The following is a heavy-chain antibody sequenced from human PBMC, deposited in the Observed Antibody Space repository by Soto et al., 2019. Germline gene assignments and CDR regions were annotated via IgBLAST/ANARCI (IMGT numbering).Heavy chain of an antibody. CDR3: ARLDLTDYYYYGMDV. CDR2: IYPGDSDT. D-gene: IGHD3-9*01. J-gene: IGHJ6*02. V-gene: IGHV5-51*01. Sequence: GESLKISCKGSGYSFTSYWIGWVRQVPGKGLEWMGIIYPGDSDTRYSPSFQGQVTISADKSISTAYLQWSSLKASDTAMYYCARLDLTDYYYYGMDVWGQGTTVTVSS. CDR1: GYSFTSYW.